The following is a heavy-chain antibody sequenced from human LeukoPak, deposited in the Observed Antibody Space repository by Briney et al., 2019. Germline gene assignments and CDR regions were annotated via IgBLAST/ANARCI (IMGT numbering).Heavy chain of an antibody. V-gene: IGHV3-30-3*01. D-gene: IGHD3-10*01. J-gene: IGHJ4*02. CDR1: GFTFSSYA. Sequence: GGSLRLSCAASGFTFSSYAMHWVRQAPGKGLEWVAAISYDGSNKYYADSVKGRFTISRDNSKNTLYLQMNSLRAEDTAVYYCARDPRAYYYGSGSYYIGYYFDYWGQGTLVTVSS. CDR3: ARDPRAYYYGSGSYYIGYYFDY. CDR2: ISYDGSNK.